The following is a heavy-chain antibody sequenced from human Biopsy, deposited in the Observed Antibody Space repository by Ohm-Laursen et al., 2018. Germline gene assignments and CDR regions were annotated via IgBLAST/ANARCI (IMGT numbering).Heavy chain of an antibody. CDR2: INPNSGNA. Sequence: ASVKVSCKSSGYTFAGYYLHWVRQAPGHGLEWMGWINPNSGNANYAQSFQGRLTVTRDTSITTAYMELTSLTSDDTAIYYCARVPAYPSIDGYYGLDLWGQGTTVIVSS. D-gene: IGHD3-9*01. CDR1: GYTFAGYY. V-gene: IGHV1-2*02. J-gene: IGHJ6*02. CDR3: ARVPAYPSIDGYYGLDL.